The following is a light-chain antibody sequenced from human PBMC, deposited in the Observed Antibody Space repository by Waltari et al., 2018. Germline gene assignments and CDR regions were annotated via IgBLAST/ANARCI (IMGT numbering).Light chain of an antibody. CDR1: SPNIGAGND. Sequence: QSVLTQPPSVSGAPGQRVTISCTGSSPNIGAGNDVHWYPHLPGTAPKLLIYGNTDRPSGVPDRFSGSKSGTSASLAITGLRAEDEANYYCQSFDSNLNGGVLFGGGTKLTVL. J-gene: IGLJ2*01. V-gene: IGLV1-40*01. CDR2: GNT. CDR3: QSFDSNLNGGVL.